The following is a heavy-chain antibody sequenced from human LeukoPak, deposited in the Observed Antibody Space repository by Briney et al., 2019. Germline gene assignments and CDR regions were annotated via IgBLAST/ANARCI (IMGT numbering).Heavy chain of an antibody. CDR3: AKDQDYGSGSSPLDY. D-gene: IGHD3-10*01. V-gene: IGHV3-30*02. CDR2: IRYDGSNK. J-gene: IGHJ4*02. Sequence: GGSLRLSCAASGFTFSSYGMHWVRQAPGKGLEWVAFIRYDGSNKYYADSVKGRFTISRDNSKNTLYLQMNSLRAEDTAVYYCAKDQDYGSGSSPLDYWGQGTLVTVSS. CDR1: GFTFSSYG.